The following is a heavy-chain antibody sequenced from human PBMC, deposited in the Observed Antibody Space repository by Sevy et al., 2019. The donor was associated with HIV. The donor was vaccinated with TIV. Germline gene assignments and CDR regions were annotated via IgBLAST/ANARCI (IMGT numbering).Heavy chain of an antibody. Sequence: GGSLRLSCAASGFTFSSYWMSWVRQAPGKGLEWVANIKQDGSEQYYVDSVKGRFTISRDNAKNSLYLQMNSLRAEDTAVYYCARDYCSSTSCYGNYYYGMDVWGQGTTVTVSS. V-gene: IGHV3-7*03. J-gene: IGHJ6*02. CDR1: GFTFSSYW. CDR2: IKQDGSEQ. D-gene: IGHD2-2*01. CDR3: ARDYCSSTSCYGNYYYGMDV.